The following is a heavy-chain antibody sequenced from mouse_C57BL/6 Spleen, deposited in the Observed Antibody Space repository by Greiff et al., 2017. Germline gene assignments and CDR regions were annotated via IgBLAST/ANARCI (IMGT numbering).Heavy chain of an antibody. D-gene: IGHD1-3*01. CDR2: IDPETGGT. J-gene: IGHJ3*01. CDR3: TREGVEAWFAY. Sequence: QVQLQQSGAELVRPGASVTLSCKASGYTFTDYEMHWVKQTPVHGLEWIGAIDPETGGTAYNQKFKGKAILTAEKSSSTAYMELRSLTSEDSAVYYCTREGVEAWFAYWGQGTLVTVSA. CDR1: GYTFTDYE. V-gene: IGHV1-15*01.